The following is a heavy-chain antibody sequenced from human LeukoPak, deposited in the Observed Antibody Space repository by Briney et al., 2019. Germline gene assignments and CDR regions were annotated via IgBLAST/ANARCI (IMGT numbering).Heavy chain of an antibody. CDR2: IYPGDSDT. J-gene: IGHJ6*03. D-gene: IGHD6-13*01. CDR3: ARQAHIAAAGTGNYYYYMDV. Sequence: GGPLQISCKGSGYSFTSYWSGWVRQMPGKGLEWMGVIYPGDSDTRYSPSFQGQVTISADKSISTAYLQWSSLKASDTAMYYCARQAHIAAAGTGNYYYYMDVWGKGTTVTVSS. V-gene: IGHV5-51*01. CDR1: GYSFTSYW.